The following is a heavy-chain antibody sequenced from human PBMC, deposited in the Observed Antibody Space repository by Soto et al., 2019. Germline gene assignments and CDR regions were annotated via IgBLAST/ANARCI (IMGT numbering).Heavy chain of an antibody. CDR3: AKDHEYSCATNWFDP. CDR2: ISGSGAST. D-gene: IGHD5-18*01. Sequence: PGGSLRLSCAASGFTFSSYAMSWVRQAPGKGLEWVSAISGSGASTYYADSVKGRFTISRDNTKNTLYLQMNSLRAEDTAVYYCAKDHEYSCATNWFDPWGQGTLVPVS. V-gene: IGHV3-23*01. CDR1: GFTFSSYA. J-gene: IGHJ5*02.